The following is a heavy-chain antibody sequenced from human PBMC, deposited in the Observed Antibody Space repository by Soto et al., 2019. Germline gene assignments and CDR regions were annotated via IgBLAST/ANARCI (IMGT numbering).Heavy chain of an antibody. J-gene: IGHJ4*02. V-gene: IGHV5-51*01. D-gene: IGHD3-9*01. Sequence: PGESLKISCKSSGYNFTNYWIGWVRQMPGKGLEWMGIIYLVDSDTRYSPSFQGQVTISADKPISTAYLQWSSLKASDTAMYYCARQDILTGYFDYWGQGTLVTVSS. CDR1: GYNFTNYW. CDR3: ARQDILTGYFDY. CDR2: IYLVDSDT.